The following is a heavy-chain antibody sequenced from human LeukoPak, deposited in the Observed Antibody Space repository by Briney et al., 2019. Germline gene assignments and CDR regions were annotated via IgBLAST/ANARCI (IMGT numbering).Heavy chain of an antibody. D-gene: IGHD3-22*01. J-gene: IGHJ4*02. CDR2: IYTSGST. V-gene: IGHV4-61*02. Sequence: PSETLSLTCTVSGGSISSGSYYWSWVRQPAGKGLEWIGRIYTSGSTNYNPSLKSRVTIAGDTSKNRFSLKLSSVTAADTAVYFCARGYYDSSGYGDVWYFDYWGQGTLVTVSS. CDR1: GGSISSGSYY. CDR3: ARGYYDSSGYGDVWYFDY.